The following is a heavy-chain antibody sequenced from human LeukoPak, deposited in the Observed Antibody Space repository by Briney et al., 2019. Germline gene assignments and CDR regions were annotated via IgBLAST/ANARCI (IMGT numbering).Heavy chain of an antibody. D-gene: IGHD3-10*01. J-gene: IGHJ4*02. Sequence: SQTLSLTCAISGDSISSNSAAWNWIRQSPSRGLEWLGRTYYRSKWYNDYAVSVKSRITINPDTSKNQFSLQLNSVPPEDTAVYYCARSGLVWFGELLYSFDYWGQGTLVTVSS. CDR2: TYYRSKWYN. CDR3: ARSGLVWFGELLYSFDY. V-gene: IGHV6-1*01. CDR1: GDSISSNSAA.